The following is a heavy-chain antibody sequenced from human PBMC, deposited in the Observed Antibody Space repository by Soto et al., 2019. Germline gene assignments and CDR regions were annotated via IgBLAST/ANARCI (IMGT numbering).Heavy chain of an antibody. CDR2: ISYDGSNK. CDR3: AKGLLPCSSGWTIYYGMDV. J-gene: IGHJ6*02. D-gene: IGHD6-19*01. V-gene: IGHV3-30*18. Sequence: GGSLRLSCAASGFTFSSYGMHWVRQAPGKXLEWVAVISYDGSNKYYADSVKGRFTISRDNSKNTLYLQMNSLRAEDTAVYYCAKGLLPCSSGWTIYYGMDVWGQGTTVTVSS. CDR1: GFTFSSYG.